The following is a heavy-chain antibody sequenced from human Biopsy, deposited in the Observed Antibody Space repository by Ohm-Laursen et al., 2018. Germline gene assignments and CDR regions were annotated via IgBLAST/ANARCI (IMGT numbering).Heavy chain of an antibody. V-gene: IGHV4-59*07. CDR3: ASAGYNPDWNFDL. D-gene: IGHD5-24*01. Sequence: SDTLSLTCTVSGGSITSYYRSWIRRPPGKRLEWIGYIYYSGSTNYNPSLKSRVTISEDRFKNQFSLKLKSVTAADTAVYYCASAGYNPDWNFDLWGRGTRVTVSS. CDR1: GGSITSYY. J-gene: IGHJ2*01. CDR2: IYYSGST.